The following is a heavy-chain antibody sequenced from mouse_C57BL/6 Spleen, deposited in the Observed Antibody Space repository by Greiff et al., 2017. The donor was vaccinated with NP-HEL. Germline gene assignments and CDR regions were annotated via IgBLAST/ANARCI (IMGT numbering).Heavy chain of an antibody. V-gene: IGHV1-18*01. J-gene: IGHJ4*01. CDR3: ARGLYDCYAMDY. Sequence: EVQLQQSGTELVKPGASVKIPCKASGYTFTDYNMDWVKQSHGKSLEWIGDINPNNGGTIYNQKFKGKATLTVDKSSSTAYMELRSLTSEDTAVYYCARGLYDCYAMDYWGQGTSVTVSS. D-gene: IGHD2-3*01. CDR2: INPNNGGT. CDR1: GYTFTDYN.